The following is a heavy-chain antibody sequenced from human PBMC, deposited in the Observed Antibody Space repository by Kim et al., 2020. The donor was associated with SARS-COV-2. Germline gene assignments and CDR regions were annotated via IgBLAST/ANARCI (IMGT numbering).Heavy chain of an antibody. V-gene: IGHV3-23*01. CDR1: GFTFSEYA. D-gene: IGHD5-12*01. J-gene: IGHJ4*02. CDR3: AKDGYGGYGLYYFDD. CDR2: IRGNGADT. Sequence: GGSLRLSCEGSGFTFSEYAMSWVRQAPGKGLEWVSTIRGNGADTFDADTVRGRFTTSRDNSKNTLYLQMSSLRAEDTAVYYCAKDGYGGYGLYYFDDWGRGTLVTVSS.